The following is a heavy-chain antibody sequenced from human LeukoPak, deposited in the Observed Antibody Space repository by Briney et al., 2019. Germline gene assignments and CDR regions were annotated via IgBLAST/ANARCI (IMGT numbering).Heavy chain of an antibody. Sequence: GGSLRLSCAASGFTFSSYAMSWVRQAPGKGLEWVSAISVSGDSTYYADSVKGRFSISRDNSKNTLYLQMNSLRAEDTAVYYCARDEIAAAGRAYWFDPWGQGTLVTVSS. CDR3: ARDEIAAAGRAYWFDP. CDR1: GFTFSSYA. CDR2: ISVSGDST. J-gene: IGHJ5*02. D-gene: IGHD6-13*01. V-gene: IGHV3-23*01.